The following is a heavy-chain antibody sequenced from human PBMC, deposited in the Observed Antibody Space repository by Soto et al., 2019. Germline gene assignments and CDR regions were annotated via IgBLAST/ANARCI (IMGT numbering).Heavy chain of an antibody. V-gene: IGHV3-33*01. CDR2: IWYDGSNK. CDR3: ARDTDSSGFNDAFDI. J-gene: IGHJ3*02. D-gene: IGHD6-19*01. CDR1: GFTFSSYG. Sequence: GGSLRLSCAASGFTFSSYGMHWVRQAPGKGLEWVAVIWYDGSNKYYADSVKGRFTISRDNSKNTLYLQMNSLRAEDTAVYYCARDTDSSGFNDAFDIWGQVTMVTVSS.